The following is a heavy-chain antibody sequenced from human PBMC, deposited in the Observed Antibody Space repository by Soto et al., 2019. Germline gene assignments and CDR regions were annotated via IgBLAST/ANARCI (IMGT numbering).Heavy chain of an antibody. J-gene: IGHJ4*02. CDR2: IYHSGNP. CDR3: ARYQGIASSGPFDY. D-gene: IGHD6-13*01. CDR1: ISNYY. V-gene: IGHV4-59*01. Sequence: ISNYYWSWIRQAPGKELEWIGFIYHSGNPNYNPSLKSRVTMSIDTSKSQFSLKLNSVTAADTAVYYCARYQGIASSGPFDYWGPGTLVTVSS.